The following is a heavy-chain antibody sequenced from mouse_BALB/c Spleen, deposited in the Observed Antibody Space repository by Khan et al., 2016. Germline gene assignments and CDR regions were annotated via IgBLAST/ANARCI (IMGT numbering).Heavy chain of an antibody. CDR1: GFSLTSYG. CDR2: IWSGGST. CDR3: ATRPYGNSWYFDV. J-gene: IGHJ1*01. D-gene: IGHD2-1*01. V-gene: IGHV2-2*02. Sequence: QVQLKESGPGLVQPSQSLSITCTVSGFSLTSYGVHWVRQSPGKGLEWLGVIWSGGSTDYNAAFISRLSISKDNSKSQVFFKMNSLQAKDTAIYYCATRPYGNSWYFDVWGAGTTVTVSS.